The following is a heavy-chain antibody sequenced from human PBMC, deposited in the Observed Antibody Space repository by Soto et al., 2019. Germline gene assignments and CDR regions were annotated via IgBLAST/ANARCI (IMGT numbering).Heavy chain of an antibody. CDR2: IYYSGST. CDR3: ASFEPYYYGMDV. CDR1: GGSISSSSYY. D-gene: IGHD3-9*01. Sequence: PSETLSLTCTVSGGSISSSSYYWGWIRQPPGKGLEWIGSIYYSGSTYYNPSLKSRVTISVDTSKNQFSLKLSSVTAADTAVYYCASFEPYYYGMDVWGQGTTVTVSS. J-gene: IGHJ6*02. V-gene: IGHV4-39*01.